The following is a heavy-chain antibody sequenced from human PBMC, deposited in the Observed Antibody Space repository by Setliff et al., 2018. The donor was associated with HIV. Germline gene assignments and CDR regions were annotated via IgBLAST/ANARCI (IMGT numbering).Heavy chain of an antibody. Sequence: SETLSLTCAVSRSYISGSYCWTWIRQPPGKGLEWTGSIYHTGRTYYNRSLESRLTISIDTSKNQFSLKLTSVTAADTAMYYCASRIYYYDESRVLREEGFVPWGQGTLVTVSS. D-gene: IGHD3-22*01. CDR1: RSYISGSYC. V-gene: IGHV4-38-2*01. J-gene: IGHJ5*02. CDR3: ASRIYYYDESRVLREEGFVP. CDR2: IYHTGRT.